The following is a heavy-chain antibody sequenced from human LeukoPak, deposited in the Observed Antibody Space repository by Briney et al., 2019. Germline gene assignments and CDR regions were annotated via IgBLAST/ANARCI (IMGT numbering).Heavy chain of an antibody. D-gene: IGHD2-2*01. CDR3: GKDGGYRLFWY. CDR2: ISSSGGST. Sequence: PGGSLTLSCAAAAFTLTSYTTSWVRHAPGKGLEWVSAISSSGGSTYYADSVKGRLTTSRNNSKNTLYLQNNSLRAEDTAVYYCGKDGGYRLFWYWGQGTLVTVSS. V-gene: IGHV3-23*01. J-gene: IGHJ4*02. CDR1: AFTLTSYT.